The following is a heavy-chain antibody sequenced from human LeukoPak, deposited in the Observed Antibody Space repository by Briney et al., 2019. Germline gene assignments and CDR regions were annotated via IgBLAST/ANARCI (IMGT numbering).Heavy chain of an antibody. J-gene: IGHJ4*02. D-gene: IGHD6-13*01. CDR2: IYTSGGT. V-gene: IGHV4-4*07. Sequence: SETLSLTCTVSGGSISSYYWSWIRQPAGKGLEWIGRIYTSGGTNHNPSLKSRVTMSVDTSKNQFSLKLSSVTAADTAVYYCARVGYSSSWYQGFDYWGQGTLVTVSS. CDR3: ARVGYSSSWYQGFDY. CDR1: GGSISSYY.